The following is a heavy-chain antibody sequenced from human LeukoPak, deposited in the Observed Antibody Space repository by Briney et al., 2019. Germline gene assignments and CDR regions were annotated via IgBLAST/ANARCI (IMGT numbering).Heavy chain of an antibody. CDR1: GYTFTGYY. J-gene: IGHJ6*02. CDR2: INPNSGGT. D-gene: IGHD6-13*01. CDR3: ARAGAAAGTRRGMDV. V-gene: IGHV1-2*04. Sequence: ASVKVSCKASGYTFTGYYMHWVRQAPGQGLEWMGWINPNSGGTNYAQKFQGWVTMTRDTSISTAYMELSRLRSDDTAVYYCARAGAAAGTRRGMDVWGQGTTVTVSS.